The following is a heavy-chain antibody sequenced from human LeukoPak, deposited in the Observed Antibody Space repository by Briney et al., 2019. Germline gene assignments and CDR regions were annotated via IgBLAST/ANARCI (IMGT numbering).Heavy chain of an antibody. V-gene: IGHV3-30*18. CDR2: ISYDGSNK. D-gene: IGHD4-17*01. J-gene: IGHJ6*02. CDR3: AKDLDSTVTYYHYGMDV. Sequence: PGRSLRLSCAASGFTFSSYGMHWVRQAPGKGLEWVAVISYDGSNKYYADSVKGRFTISRDNSKNTLYLQMNSPRAEDAAVYHCAKDLDSTVTYYHYGMDVWGQGTTVTVSS. CDR1: GFTFSSYG.